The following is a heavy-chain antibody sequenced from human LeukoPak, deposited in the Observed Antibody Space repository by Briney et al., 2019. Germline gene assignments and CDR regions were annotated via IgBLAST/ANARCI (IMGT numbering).Heavy chain of an antibody. Sequence: ASVKVSCKASGYTFTSYGISWVGQAPGQGLEWMGWISGYNGNTKYAHKVQGRVTMTTDTSTGTAYMELRSLRSDDTAVYYCARAYSYGSDYYYGMDVWGQGTTVTVSS. CDR2: ISGYNGNT. CDR3: ARAYSYGSDYYYGMDV. D-gene: IGHD5-18*01. CDR1: GYTFTSYG. V-gene: IGHV1-18*01. J-gene: IGHJ6*02.